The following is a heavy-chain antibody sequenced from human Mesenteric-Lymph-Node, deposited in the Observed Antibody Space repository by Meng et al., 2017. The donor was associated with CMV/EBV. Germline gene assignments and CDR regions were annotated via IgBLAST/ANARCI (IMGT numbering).Heavy chain of an antibody. CDR2: INTNTGNP. CDR1: GYTFTSYA. J-gene: IGHJ4*02. V-gene: IGHV7-4-1*02. CDR3: ARDRLGYYFDY. Sequence: SCKASGYTFTSYAMKWVRQAPGRGLEWMGWINTNTGNPTYAQGFTGRFVFSLDTSVSTAYLQISSLKAEDTAVYYCARDRLGYYFDYWGQGTLVTVSS. D-gene: IGHD7-27*01.